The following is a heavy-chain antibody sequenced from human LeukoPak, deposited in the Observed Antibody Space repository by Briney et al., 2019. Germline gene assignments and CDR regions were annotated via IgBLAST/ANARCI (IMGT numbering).Heavy chain of an antibody. CDR3: ARVGELYGMDV. V-gene: IGHV4-59*01. CDR2: IYYRGST. D-gene: IGHD3-16*01. CDR1: GVSISSDY. J-gene: IGHJ6*02. Sequence: KPSETLSLTCTVSGVSISSDYWSWIRQPPGKGLEWIGYIYYRGSTNYNPSLKSRVTISVDTSKNQFSLKLSSVTAADTAVYYCARVGELYGMDVWGQGTTVTVSS.